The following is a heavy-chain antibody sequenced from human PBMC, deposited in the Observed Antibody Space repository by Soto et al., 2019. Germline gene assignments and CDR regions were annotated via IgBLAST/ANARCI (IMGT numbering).Heavy chain of an antibody. V-gene: IGHV3-48*02. CDR2: ISSSSSTT. CDR1: GFTFTTYS. Sequence: EVQLVESGGGLVQPGGSLRLSCSASGFTFTTYSMNWVRQAPGKGLEWVSYISSSSSTTYNTDSVKGRFTIARDNAKNSLYLQMNSLRDEDTAVYYCARDAGSWGYWGQGTLVTVSS. D-gene: IGHD3-10*01. CDR3: ARDAGSWGY. J-gene: IGHJ4*02.